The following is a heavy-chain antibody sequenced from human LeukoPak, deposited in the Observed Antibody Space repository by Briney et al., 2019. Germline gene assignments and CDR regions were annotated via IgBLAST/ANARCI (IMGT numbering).Heavy chain of an antibody. D-gene: IGHD1-20*01. CDR1: GFTFSSYA. CDR2: ISSSGSTK. J-gene: IGHJ4*02. CDR3: ARDFRGVTGTTLDY. V-gene: IGHV3-48*03. Sequence: GRSLRLSCAASGFTFSSYAMHWVRQAPGKGLEWVSYISSSGSTKYYADSVKGRFTISRDNAKNSLYLQMNSLRAEDTAVYYCARDFRGVTGTTLDYWGQGTLVTVSS.